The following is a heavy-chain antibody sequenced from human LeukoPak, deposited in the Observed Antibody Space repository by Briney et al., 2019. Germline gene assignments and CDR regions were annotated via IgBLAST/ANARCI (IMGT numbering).Heavy chain of an antibody. V-gene: IGHV3-20*04. CDR3: ARAHYSGSFGY. J-gene: IGHJ4*02. CDR1: GFIFDDYG. D-gene: IGHD1-26*01. CDR2: INWNGGST. Sequence: AGGSMRLSCAASGFIFDDYGMSWVRQAPGKGLEWVSGINWNGGSTGYADSVKGRFTISRDNAKNSLYLQMNSLRAEDTALYYCARAHYSGSFGYWGQGTLVSVSS.